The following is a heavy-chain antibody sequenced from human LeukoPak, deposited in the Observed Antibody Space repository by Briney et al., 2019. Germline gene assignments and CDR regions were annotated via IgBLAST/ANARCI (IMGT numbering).Heavy chain of an antibody. J-gene: IGHJ6*04. Sequence: SVKVSCKASGGTFSSYVISWVRQAPGQGLEWMGGINPIFGTANYAQKFQGRVTIIADKPTSTAYMELSSLSTEDTAVYYCARSRSCNGGSCYSDPYYYGMDVWGKGTTVTVSS. CDR1: GGTFSSYV. CDR2: INPIFGTA. CDR3: ARSRSCNGGSCYSDPYYYGMDV. V-gene: IGHV1-69*06. D-gene: IGHD2-15*01.